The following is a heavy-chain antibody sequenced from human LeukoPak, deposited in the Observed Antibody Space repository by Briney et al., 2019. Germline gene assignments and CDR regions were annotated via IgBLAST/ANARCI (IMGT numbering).Heavy chain of an antibody. CDR2: IIPLFGSP. V-gene: IGHV1-69*13. CDR3: ARGRYYDFWSGYYCDY. CDR1: GGTFRSYA. J-gene: IGHJ4*02. Sequence: ASVKVSCKASGGTFRSYAINWVRQAPGKGLEWMGGIIPLFGSPNYAQKFQGRVTITADESTSTAYMELSSLRSEDTAVYYCARGRYYDFWSGYYCDYWGQGTLVTVSS. D-gene: IGHD3-3*01.